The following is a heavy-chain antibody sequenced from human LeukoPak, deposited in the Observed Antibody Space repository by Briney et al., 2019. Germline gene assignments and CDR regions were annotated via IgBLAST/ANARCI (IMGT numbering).Heavy chain of an antibody. Sequence: KPSETLSLTCTVSGVSVSSGNYYWSWIRQPPGKGLEWIGYIYYSGSTYYNPSLKSRVTISVDTSKNQFSLKLSSVTAADTAVYYCARAGRGGYVEFDYWGQGTLVTVSS. J-gene: IGHJ4*02. CDR1: GVSVSSGNYY. CDR3: ARAGRGGYVEFDY. V-gene: IGHV4-30-4*08. D-gene: IGHD5-12*01. CDR2: IYYSGST.